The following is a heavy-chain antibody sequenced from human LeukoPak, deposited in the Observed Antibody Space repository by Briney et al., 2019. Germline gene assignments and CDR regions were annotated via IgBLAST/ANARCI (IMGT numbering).Heavy chain of an antibody. J-gene: IGHJ4*02. CDR2: IRYDGVNA. V-gene: IGHV3-30*02. CDR1: GFTFSSYG. CDR3: AKDRGVFGVAYSLDY. Sequence: GGSLRLSCAASGFTFSSYGKHWVRQAPGKGLEWVTYIRYDGVNAYYADSVKGRFTVSRDLSKHTLYLQMNSLRAEDAAVYYCAKDRGVFGVAYSLDYWGQGTLVTVSS. D-gene: IGHD3-3*01.